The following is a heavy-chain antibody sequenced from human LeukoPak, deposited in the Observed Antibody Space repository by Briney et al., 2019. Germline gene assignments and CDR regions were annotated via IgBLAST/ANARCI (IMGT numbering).Heavy chain of an antibody. V-gene: IGHV4-59*11. Sequence: SETLSLTCTVSGGSISSHYWSWIRQPPGKGLEWIGYIYYSGSTNYNPSLKSRVTISVDTSKNQFSLKLSSVTAADTAVYYCARDRGGYDFVVDYWGQGTLVTVSS. CDR2: IYYSGST. D-gene: IGHD5-12*01. CDR3: ARDRGGYDFVVDY. J-gene: IGHJ4*02. CDR1: GGSISSHY.